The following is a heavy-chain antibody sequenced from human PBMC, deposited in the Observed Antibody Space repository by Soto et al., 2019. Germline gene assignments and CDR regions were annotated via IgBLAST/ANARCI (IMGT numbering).Heavy chain of an antibody. Sequence: QVHLVQSGAEVKKPGASVKVSCKASGYIFIGYYMHWVREAPGQGLEWMGWINPNSGGTIYAQKFQGRVTMTRDSSIPTAYMELTRLTSDDTAVYYCARAEAYYASSGYYYFDDWGQGTLVTVSS. CDR1: GYIFIGYY. CDR3: ARAEAYYASSGYYYFDD. D-gene: IGHD3-22*01. V-gene: IGHV1-2*02. CDR2: INPNSGGT. J-gene: IGHJ4*02.